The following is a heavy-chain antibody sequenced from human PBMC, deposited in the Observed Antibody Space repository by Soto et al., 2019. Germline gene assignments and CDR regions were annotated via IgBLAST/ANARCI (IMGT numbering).Heavy chain of an antibody. V-gene: IGHV1-18*01. CDR2: ISAYNGNT. CDR1: GYTFTSYG. D-gene: IGHD3-22*01. J-gene: IGHJ4*02. Sequence: QVPLVQSGAEVKKPGASVKVSCKASGYTFTSYGISWVRQAPGQGLEWMGWISAYNGNTNYAQKLQGRVTMTTDTSPSTAYMELRSLRSDDTAVYYCARADYYDSSGLSFDYWGQGTLVTVSS. CDR3: ARADYYDSSGLSFDY.